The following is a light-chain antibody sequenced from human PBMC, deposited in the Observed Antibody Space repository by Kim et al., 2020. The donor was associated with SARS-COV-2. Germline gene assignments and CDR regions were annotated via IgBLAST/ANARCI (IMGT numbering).Light chain of an antibody. J-gene: IGLJ2*01. V-gene: IGLV1-40*01. CDR3: QSYDSSLSGVV. Sequence: RVTISFTGSSSNIGPGYDVPWYQQLPGTAPKLLIYGNSNRPSGVPDRFSGSKSGTSASLAITGLQAEDEADYYCQSYDSSLSGVVFGGGTQLTVL. CDR1: SSNIGPGYD. CDR2: GNS.